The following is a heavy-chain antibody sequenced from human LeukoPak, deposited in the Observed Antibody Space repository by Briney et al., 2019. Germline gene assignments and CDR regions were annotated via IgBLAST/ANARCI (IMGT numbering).Heavy chain of an antibody. V-gene: IGHV7-4-1*02. D-gene: IGHD6-19*01. CDR2: INTNTGNP. Sequence: ASVKVSCKASGGTFSSYAISWVRQAPGQGLEWMGWINTNTGNPTYAQGFAGRFVFSLDTSVTTTYLQITSLQAEDIAVYYCARINREGSGWDFDYWGQGTLVTVSS. J-gene: IGHJ4*02. CDR1: GGTFSSYA. CDR3: ARINREGSGWDFDY.